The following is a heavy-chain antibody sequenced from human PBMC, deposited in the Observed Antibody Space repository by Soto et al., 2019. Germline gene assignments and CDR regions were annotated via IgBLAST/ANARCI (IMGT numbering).Heavy chain of an antibody. CDR1: GGSFSPNY. CDR3: AGLGAYYPALCA. CDR2: VTYAGTT. D-gene: IGHD2-21*01. J-gene: IGHJ1*01. V-gene: IGHV4-59*08. Sequence: QVQLQESGPGLVKASETLSLTCTVSGGSFSPNYWAWIRQPPGRGLEWIGYVTYAGTTRYNRSLNSRLTISLETSKSQTPPRLRSVTAADPAVWYCAGLGAYYPALCAWGLVTLVTVSS.